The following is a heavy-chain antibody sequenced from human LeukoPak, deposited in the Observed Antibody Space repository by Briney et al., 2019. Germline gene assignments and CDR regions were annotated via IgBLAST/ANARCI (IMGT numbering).Heavy chain of an antibody. CDR2: IYYSGTT. CDR3: ARLAPEPGESGIVGAADV. CDR1: GGSISSRSHY. J-gene: IGHJ6*04. V-gene: IGHV4-39*02. Sequence: SETLSLTCTVSGGSISSRSHYWGWIRQPPGKGLEWIGSIYYSGTTYYNPSLKSRVTISVDTSNNHFSLKLSSVTAADTAVYYCARLAPEPGESGIVGAADVWGKGTTVTVSS. D-gene: IGHD1-26*01.